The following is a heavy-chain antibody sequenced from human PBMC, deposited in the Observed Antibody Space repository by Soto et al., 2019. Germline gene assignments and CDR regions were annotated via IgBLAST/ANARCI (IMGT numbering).Heavy chain of an antibody. CDR3: AKDVVVGATTGLGDYYYYYGMDV. J-gene: IGHJ6*02. CDR1: GFTFSSYG. Sequence: GGSLRLSCAASGFTFSSYGMHWVRQAPGKGLEWVAVISYDGSNKYYADSVKGRFTISRDNSKNTLYLQMNSLRAEGTAVYYCAKDVVVGATTGLGDYYYYYGMDVWGQGTTVTVS. CDR2: ISYDGSNK. D-gene: IGHD1-26*01. V-gene: IGHV3-30*18.